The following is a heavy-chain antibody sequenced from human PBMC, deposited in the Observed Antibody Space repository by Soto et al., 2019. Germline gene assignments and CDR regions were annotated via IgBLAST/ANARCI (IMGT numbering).Heavy chain of an antibody. J-gene: IGHJ4*02. CDR1: GGSMSTNY. CDR3: ARGGSYGDFFDY. CDR2: IYYTGST. D-gene: IGHD4-17*01. Sequence: TSETLSLTCTVSGGSMSTNYWTWIRQSPGKGLEWIGYIYYTGSTKYKPSLQSRVTISLDTSKNQFSLRLTSVTSADTAVYYCARGGSYGDFFDYWVQGAQVTFSS. V-gene: IGHV4-59*01.